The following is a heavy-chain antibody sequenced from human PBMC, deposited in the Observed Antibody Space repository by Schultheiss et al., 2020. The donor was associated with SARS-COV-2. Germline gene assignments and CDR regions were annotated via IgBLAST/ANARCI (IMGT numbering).Heavy chain of an antibody. J-gene: IGHJ3*02. CDR3: ARSDFWSGAAGAFDI. Sequence: SETLSLTCTVSGGSISSYYWSWIRQPPGKGLEWIGYIYYSGSTYYNPSLKSRVTISVDTSKNQFSLQLNSVTPEDTAVYYCARSDFWSGAAGAFDIWGQGTMVTVSS. CDR2: IYYSGST. CDR1: GGSISSYY. V-gene: IGHV4-59*04. D-gene: IGHD3-3*01.